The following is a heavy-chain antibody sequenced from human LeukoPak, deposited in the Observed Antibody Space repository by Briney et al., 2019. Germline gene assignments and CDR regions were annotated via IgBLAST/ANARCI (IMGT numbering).Heavy chain of an antibody. CDR1: GGSFSGYY. J-gene: IGHJ6*03. Sequence: NPSETLSLTCAVYGGSFSGYYWSWIRQPPGKGLEWIGEINHSGSTNYSPSLKSRVTISVDTSKNQFSLKLSSVTAADTAVYYCARGHGCSGGSCYAPIYYYYMDVWGKGTTVTVSS. V-gene: IGHV4-34*01. D-gene: IGHD2-15*01. CDR3: ARGHGCSGGSCYAPIYYYYMDV. CDR2: INHSGST.